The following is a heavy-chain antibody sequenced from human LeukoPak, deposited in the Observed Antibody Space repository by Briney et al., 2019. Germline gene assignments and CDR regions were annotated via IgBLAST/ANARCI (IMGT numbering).Heavy chain of an antibody. Sequence: GGSLRLSCAASGFTLSSYDMHWVRQATGKGLEWVSAIGTAGDTYYPGSVKGRFTISRENAKNSLYLQMNSLRAGDTAVYYCARGYDYGYGLDHWGQGTLVTVSS. CDR3: ARGYDYGYGLDH. CDR1: GFTLSSYD. D-gene: IGHD5-18*01. V-gene: IGHV3-13*01. J-gene: IGHJ4*02. CDR2: IGTAGDT.